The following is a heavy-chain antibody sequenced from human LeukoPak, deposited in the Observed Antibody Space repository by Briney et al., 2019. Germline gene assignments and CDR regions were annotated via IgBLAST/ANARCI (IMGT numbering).Heavy chain of an antibody. J-gene: IGHJ6*02. CDR1: GFTFSSYA. CDR2: ISSNGGST. Sequence: GGSLRLSCAASGFTFSSYAMHWVRQAPGKGLEYVSAISSNGGSTYYANSVKGRFTISRDNSKNTLYLQMGSLGAEDMAVYYCARVGYTSYYYYGMDVWGQGTTVTVSS. V-gene: IGHV3-64*01. CDR3: ARVGYTSYYYYGMDV. D-gene: IGHD6-13*01.